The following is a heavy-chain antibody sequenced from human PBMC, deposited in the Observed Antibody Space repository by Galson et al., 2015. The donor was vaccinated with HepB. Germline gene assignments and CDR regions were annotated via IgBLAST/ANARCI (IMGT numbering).Heavy chain of an antibody. CDR3: ARESGIAAAGQNWFDP. J-gene: IGHJ5*02. Sequence: SLRLSCAASGFTFSTYYMSWVRQPPGKGLEWVAVISYDGSNKYYADSVKGRFTISRDNSKNTLYLQMNSLRAEDTAVYYCARESGIAAAGQNWFDPWGQGTLVTVSS. D-gene: IGHD6-13*01. CDR1: GFTFSTYY. CDR2: ISYDGSNK. V-gene: IGHV3-30-3*01.